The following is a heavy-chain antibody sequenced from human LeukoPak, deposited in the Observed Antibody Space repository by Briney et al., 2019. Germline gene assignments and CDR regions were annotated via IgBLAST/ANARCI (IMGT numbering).Heavy chain of an antibody. V-gene: IGHV4-59*08. Sequence: TSETLSLTCTVSGGSISSYYWSWIRQPPGKGLEWIGYIYYSGGTNYNPSLKSRVTISVDTSKNQFSLKLSSVTAADTAVYYCARHRVYYDYVWGSPRAFDIWGQGTMVTVSS. CDR2: IYYSGGT. CDR3: ARHRVYYDYVWGSPRAFDI. D-gene: IGHD3-16*01. CDR1: GGSISSYY. J-gene: IGHJ3*02.